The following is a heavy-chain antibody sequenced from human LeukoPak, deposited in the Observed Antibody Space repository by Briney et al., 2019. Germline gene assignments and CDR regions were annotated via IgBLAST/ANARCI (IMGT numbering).Heavy chain of an antibody. Sequence: SETLSLTCTVSGGSISSCHWSWIRQPPGKGLEWIAYISDIGSINYNPSLKSRVTISLDTSKNQFSLKLSSVTAADTAVYYCAGHHPRNTVDFWGQGTLVTVSS. CDR1: GGSISSCH. CDR3: AGHHPRNTVDF. D-gene: IGHD2/OR15-2a*01. CDR2: ISDIGSI. J-gene: IGHJ4*02. V-gene: IGHV4-59*08.